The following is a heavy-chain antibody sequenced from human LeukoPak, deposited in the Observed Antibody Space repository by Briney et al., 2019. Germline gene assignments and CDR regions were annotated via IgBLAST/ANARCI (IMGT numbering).Heavy chain of an antibody. CDR3: ASSDLLYSSGWRPFDY. V-gene: IGHV4-39*01. CDR2: IYYSGST. CDR1: GGSISSSSYY. Sequence: PSETLSLTCTVSGGSISSSSYYWGWIRQPPGKGLEWIGSIYYSGSTYYNPSLKSRVTISVDTSKNQFSLKLSSVTAADTAVYYCASSDLLYSSGWRPFDYWGQGTLVTVSS. D-gene: IGHD6-19*01. J-gene: IGHJ4*02.